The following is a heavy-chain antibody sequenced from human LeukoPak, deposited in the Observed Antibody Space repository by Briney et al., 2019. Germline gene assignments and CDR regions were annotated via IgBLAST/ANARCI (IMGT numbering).Heavy chain of an antibody. V-gene: IGHV4-61*02. CDR3: ARSYYDFWSGYGYYYYYMDV. CDR1: GDSISGRAYY. J-gene: IGHJ6*03. CDR2: IHSSGTH. Sequence: SETLSLTCTVSGDSISGRAYYWSWIRQPAGKGLEWIGRIHSSGTHSYNPSLKSRVSISVDTSKNQFSLKLSSVTAADTAVYYCARSYYDFWSGYGYYYYYMDVWGKGTTVTVSS. D-gene: IGHD3-3*01.